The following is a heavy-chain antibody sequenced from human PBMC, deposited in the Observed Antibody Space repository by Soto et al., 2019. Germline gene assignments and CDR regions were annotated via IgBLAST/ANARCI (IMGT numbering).Heavy chain of an antibody. CDR2: ISYRGST. V-gene: IGHV4-59*01. J-gene: IGHJ5*02. Sequence: ASETLSLTCTVSAGSITTSYWSWIRQPLGKALEWIGYISYRGSTNYNPSLKSRLTISIDASKSQISLKLTSMTTADTAVYYCASSGIVGREVNTWFDPWGQGTLVTVSS. D-gene: IGHD3-22*01. CDR1: AGSITTSY. CDR3: ASSGIVGREVNTWFDP.